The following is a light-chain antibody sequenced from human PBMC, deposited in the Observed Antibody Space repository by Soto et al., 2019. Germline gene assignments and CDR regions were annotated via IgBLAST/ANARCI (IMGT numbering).Light chain of an antibody. CDR2: GAS. CDR1: QSVSRSY. V-gene: IGKV3-20*01. Sequence: EIVLTQSPGTLSLSPGERATLSCRASQSVSRSYLAWYQQKPGQAPRLLIYGASSRATCIPDRFSGSGSGTDFTLTISILELEDFAVYYCQQYGSSPPSYTFGQGTKLEIK. J-gene: IGKJ2*01. CDR3: QQYGSSPPSYT.